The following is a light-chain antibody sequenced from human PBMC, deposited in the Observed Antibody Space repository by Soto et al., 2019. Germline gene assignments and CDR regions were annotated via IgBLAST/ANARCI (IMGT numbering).Light chain of an antibody. CDR3: SSYTSSSFVV. J-gene: IGLJ2*01. CDR1: SSDVGGYNY. V-gene: IGLV2-14*01. CDR2: DVS. Sequence: QSVLTQPASVSGSPGQSITISCTGTSSDVGGYNYVSWYQQHPGKAPKLMIYDVSNRPSGVSNRFSGSKSGNTASLTISGLQAEDVADYYCSSYTSSSFVVFGGGTTVTVL.